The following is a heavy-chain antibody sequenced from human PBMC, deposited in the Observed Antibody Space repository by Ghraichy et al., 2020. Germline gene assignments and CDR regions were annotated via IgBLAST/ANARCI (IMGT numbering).Heavy chain of an antibody. CDR1: GYSFTNYY. J-gene: IGHJ4*02. V-gene: IGHV1-2*02. D-gene: IGHD3-16*01. CDR2: INPHNGGT. CDR3: ASGGPYFDY. Sequence: ASVKVSCKASGYSFTNYYMHWVRQAPGQGLEWMGWINPHNGGTNYAQKFQGRVTMTRDTSLRTAYMELSRLSYDDTAVYYCASGGPYFDYWGQGTLVTLSS.